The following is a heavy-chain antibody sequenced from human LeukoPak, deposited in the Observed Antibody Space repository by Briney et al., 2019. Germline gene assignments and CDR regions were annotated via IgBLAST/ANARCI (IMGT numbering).Heavy chain of an antibody. CDR3: ATAVYGVRVNFDY. V-gene: IGHV1-24*01. CDR2: FDPEDGET. CDR1: GYTLTELS. D-gene: IGHD4-17*01. J-gene: IGHJ4*02. Sequence: ASVKVSWKVSGYTLTELSMHWVRQAPGKGLEWMGGFDPEDGETIYAQKFQGGVTMTEDTSTDTAYMELSSLRSEDTAVYYCATAVYGVRVNFDYWGQGALVTVSS.